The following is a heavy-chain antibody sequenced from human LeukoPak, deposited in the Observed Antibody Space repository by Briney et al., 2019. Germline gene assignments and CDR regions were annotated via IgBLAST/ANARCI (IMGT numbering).Heavy chain of an antibody. J-gene: IGHJ4*02. V-gene: IGHV4-59*01. CDR1: GGSFSDYY. D-gene: IGHD5-12*01. Sequence: PSETLSLTCAVYGGSFSDYYWNWLRQPPGKGLEWIGYIYYSGTTNYNPSLKSRVTMSLDTSKNQFSLRVTSVTAADTAVYYCARGFDSKSTYFDYWGQGTLVTVSS. CDR2: IYYSGTT. CDR3: ARGFDSKSTYFDY.